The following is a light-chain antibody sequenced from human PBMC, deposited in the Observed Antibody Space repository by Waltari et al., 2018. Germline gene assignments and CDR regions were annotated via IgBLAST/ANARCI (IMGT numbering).Light chain of an antibody. J-gene: IGKJ3*01. CDR3: QQAYNRIT. Sequence: DIQMTQSPSFMSASVGDRVTITCRESHRISSYLNWYQQQAGKGPKTLIYGSSSLQSGVPSRFSGTGSGTDFTLTINGLQPEDFATYYCQQAYNRITFGPGTTVDFK. CDR1: HRISSY. V-gene: IGKV1-39*01. CDR2: GSS.